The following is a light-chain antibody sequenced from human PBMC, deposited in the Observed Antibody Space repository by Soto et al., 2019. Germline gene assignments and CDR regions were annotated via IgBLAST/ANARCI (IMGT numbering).Light chain of an antibody. CDR2: KTS. Sequence: DILMTQSPSFLSASVGDIVTIPCRASQSSSTWVAWYPQKPGKAPKLLIYKTSSLESGVPSRFRGSGSGTEFTLTISGLQPEDFASYYCQQYNTYFSLTFGGGTKVDIK. CDR1: QSSSTW. V-gene: IGKV1-5*03. J-gene: IGKJ4*01. CDR3: QQYNTYFSLT.